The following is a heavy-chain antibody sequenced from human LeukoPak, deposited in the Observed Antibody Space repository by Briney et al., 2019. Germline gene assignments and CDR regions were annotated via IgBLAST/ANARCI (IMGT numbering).Heavy chain of an antibody. CDR3: AKVSSGSYGAFDQ. CDR2: ISYDGSNK. CDR1: VFTFRSYD. V-gene: IGHV3-30*13. J-gene: IGHJ4*02. Sequence: PGRSLRLSCAASVFTFRSYDVHWVRQAPGKGLKWVTVISYDGSNKYYADSVKDRFTIYRDNSQNRLYLQMQSVRAENTAVYYCAKVSSGSYGAFDQWGQGTLVTVSS. D-gene: IGHD1-26*01.